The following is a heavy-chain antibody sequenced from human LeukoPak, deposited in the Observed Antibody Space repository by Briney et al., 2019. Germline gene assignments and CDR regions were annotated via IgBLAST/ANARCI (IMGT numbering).Heavy chain of an antibody. CDR1: GFTFSSYS. D-gene: IGHD3-22*01. Sequence: GGSLRLSCAASGFTFSSYSMNWVRQAPGTGLEWVSSISSSSSYIYYADSVKGRFTISRDNAKNSLYLQMNSLRAEDTAVYYCARDLTVDSSGYLTVDYWGQGTLVTVSS. CDR3: ARDLTVDSSGYLTVDY. CDR2: ISSSSSYI. J-gene: IGHJ4*01. V-gene: IGHV3-21*01.